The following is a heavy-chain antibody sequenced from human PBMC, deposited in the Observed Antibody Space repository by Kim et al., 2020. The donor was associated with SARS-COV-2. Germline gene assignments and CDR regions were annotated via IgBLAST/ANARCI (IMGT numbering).Heavy chain of an antibody. Sequence: GGSLRLSCAASGFTFGDYAMHWVRQAPGKGLEWVSGISWNSGSIGYADSVKGRFTISRDNAKNSLYLQMNSLRAEDTALYYCAKDGVPAARYYFDYWGQGTLVTVSS. CDR1: GFTFGDYA. CDR2: ISWNSGSI. CDR3: AKDGVPAARYYFDY. D-gene: IGHD2-2*01. V-gene: IGHV3-9*01. J-gene: IGHJ4*02.